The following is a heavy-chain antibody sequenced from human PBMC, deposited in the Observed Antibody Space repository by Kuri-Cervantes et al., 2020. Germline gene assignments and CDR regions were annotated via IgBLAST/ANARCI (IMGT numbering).Heavy chain of an antibody. CDR2: IRYDGSNK. D-gene: IGHD4-17*01. CDR3: ARGGPLYYGDYLNRDYYYYMDV. CDR1: GFTFSSYG. J-gene: IGHJ6*03. V-gene: IGHV3-30*02. Sequence: GGSLRLSCAASGFTFSSYGMHWVRQAPGKGLEWVAFIRYDGSNKYYADSVKGRFTISRDNAKNALYLQMNSLRAEDTAVYYCARGGPLYYGDYLNRDYYYYMDVWGKGTTVTVSS.